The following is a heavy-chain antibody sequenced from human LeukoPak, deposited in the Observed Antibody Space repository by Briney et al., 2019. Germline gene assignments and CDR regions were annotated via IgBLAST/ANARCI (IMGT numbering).Heavy chain of an antibody. D-gene: IGHD3-10*01. CDR1: GGSISSFY. Sequence: SETLSLTCTVSGGSISSFYWSWLRQPPGKGLEGIGYIYYTGSTNYNSSLKSRVTISVDTSKNQFSLKLSSVTAADTAVYYCARVPTYYYGSGSYAPPNYYYYYMDVWGKGTTVTVSS. CDR3: ARVPTYYYGSGSYAPPNYYYYYMDV. CDR2: IYYTGST. V-gene: IGHV4-59*01. J-gene: IGHJ6*03.